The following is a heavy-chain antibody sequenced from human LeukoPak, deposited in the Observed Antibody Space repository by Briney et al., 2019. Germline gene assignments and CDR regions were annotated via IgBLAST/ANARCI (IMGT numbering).Heavy chain of an antibody. D-gene: IGHD1/OR15-1a*01. V-gene: IGHV4-39*07. Sequence: SETLSLTCTVSGGSISRTSYFWAWIRQPPGKGLEWIGEINHSGSTNYNPSLKSRVTISVDTSKNQFSLKLSSVTAADTAVYYCARGKTRFQKWGQGTLVTVSS. CDR1: GGSISRTSYF. CDR3: ARGKTRFQK. J-gene: IGHJ1*01. CDR2: INHSGST.